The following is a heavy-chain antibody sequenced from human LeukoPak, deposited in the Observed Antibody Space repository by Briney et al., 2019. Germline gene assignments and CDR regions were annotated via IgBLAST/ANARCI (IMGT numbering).Heavy chain of an antibody. V-gene: IGHV3-23*01. J-gene: IGHJ4*02. CDR3: AKPPHSRGGSYSDY. D-gene: IGHD3-10*01. Sequence: GGSLRLSCAASGFTFSSYAMSWARQAPGKGLEWVSTISSAGGIPTYYADSVKGRFTISRDNSKNTVYLQMNNLRAEDTAVYYCAKPPHSRGGSYSDYWGQGTLVTVSS. CDR1: GFTFSSYA. CDR2: ISSAGGIPT.